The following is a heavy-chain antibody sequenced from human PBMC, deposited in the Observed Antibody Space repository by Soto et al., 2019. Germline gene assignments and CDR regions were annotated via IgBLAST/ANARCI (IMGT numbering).Heavy chain of an antibody. CDR2: IYWNDDK. V-gene: IGHV2-5*01. Sequence: QIALRESGPTLVKPTQTLTLTCTFSGFSLSTTGVGVGWFRQAPGKAPGWLAFIYWNDDKRYNWLLNHRLTIARGTSEHQVVLALTDMDPGDTATYFCVHRVGAGQQIDYWGQGTLVTVSS. CDR1: GFSLSTTGVG. D-gene: IGHD3-16*01. CDR3: VHRVGAGQQIDY. J-gene: IGHJ4*02.